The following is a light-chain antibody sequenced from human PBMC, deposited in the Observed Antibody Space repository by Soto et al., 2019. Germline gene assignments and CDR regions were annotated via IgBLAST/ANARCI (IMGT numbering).Light chain of an antibody. Sequence: QAVVTQEPSLTVSPGGTVTLTCASNTGTVASGNFPYWFQQKPGQAPTTLIYDTTNRHSWTPARFSGSLLGGKAALTLSGAQPEDEAEYFCLLYYSAVGLVFGGGTQLPVL. V-gene: IGLV7-46*01. CDR1: TGTVASGNF. CDR2: DTT. CDR3: LLYYSAVGLV. J-gene: IGLJ7*01.